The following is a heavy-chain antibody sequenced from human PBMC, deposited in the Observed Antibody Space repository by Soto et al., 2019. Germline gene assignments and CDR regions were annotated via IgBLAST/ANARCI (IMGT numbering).Heavy chain of an antibody. CDR1: GDSISSGDW. V-gene: IGHV4-4*02. CDR2: IYHSGST. D-gene: IGHD1-1*01. Sequence: QVQLQESGPGLEKPSGTLSLTCTVSGDSISSGDWWSWVRQPPGKGLEWIGEIYHSGSTNYNPSLRSRVTLSIDESKYQFSLRLTSMTAADTAIYYCARLTNWSNFDPWGQGTLVTVSS. CDR3: ARLTNWSNFDP. J-gene: IGHJ5*02.